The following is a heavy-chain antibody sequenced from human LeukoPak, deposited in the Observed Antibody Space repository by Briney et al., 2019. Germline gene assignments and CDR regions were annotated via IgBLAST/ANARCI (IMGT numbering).Heavy chain of an antibody. CDR3: ARSIMIFGVARGLGDWFDP. J-gene: IGHJ5*02. V-gene: IGHV3-48*01. D-gene: IGHD3-3*01. Sequence: GGSLRLSCAASGFTFSSYSMSWVRQAPGKGPEWVSYIDSSSSTIYYADSVKDRFTISRDNSKNTLYLQMNSLRAEDTAVYYCARSIMIFGVARGLGDWFDPWGQGILVTVSS. CDR2: IDSSSSTI. CDR1: GFTFSSYS.